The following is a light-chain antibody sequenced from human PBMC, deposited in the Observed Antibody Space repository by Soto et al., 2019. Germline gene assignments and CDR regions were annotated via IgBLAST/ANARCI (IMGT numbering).Light chain of an antibody. J-gene: IGKJ1*01. V-gene: IGKV1-27*01. Sequence: DIQMTQSPSSLSASVGDRVTITCRASQAISNYLACYQRKPGKVPDLLISSASTLQSGAPSRFSGSGSGTDFTPTISSLQPEDVATYYCQNYNIAPSWTFGQGTRWIS. CDR2: SAS. CDR1: QAISNY. CDR3: QNYNIAPSWT.